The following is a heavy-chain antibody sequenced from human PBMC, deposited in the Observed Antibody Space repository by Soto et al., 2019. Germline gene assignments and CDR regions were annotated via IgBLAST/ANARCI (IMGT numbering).Heavy chain of an antibody. Sequence: QVHLQQWGAGLLKPSETLSLTCAVYGGSFSGYYWSWIRQPPGKGLEWIGEINHSGSTNYNPSLKSRVTISVDTSKNQFSLKLSSVTAADTAVYYCARGQSSLLLDCWGQGVLVTVSS. D-gene: IGHD2-8*02. CDR1: GGSFSGYY. J-gene: IGHJ4*02. V-gene: IGHV4-34*01. CDR3: ARGQSSLLLDC. CDR2: INHSGST.